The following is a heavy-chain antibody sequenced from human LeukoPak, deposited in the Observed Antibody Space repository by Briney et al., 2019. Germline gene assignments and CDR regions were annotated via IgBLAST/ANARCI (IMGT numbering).Heavy chain of an antibody. CDR3: TRSFLPGATVTNWFDP. Sequence: SVKVSCKASGGTFSSYAISWVRQPPGQGLEWMGGSIPIFGTANYAQKFQGRVTITTDESTSTAHMELSSLRSEDTAVYYCTRSFLPGATVTNWFDPWGQGTLVTVSS. CDR2: SIPIFGTA. CDR1: GGTFSSYA. V-gene: IGHV1-69*05. J-gene: IGHJ5*02. D-gene: IGHD4-17*01.